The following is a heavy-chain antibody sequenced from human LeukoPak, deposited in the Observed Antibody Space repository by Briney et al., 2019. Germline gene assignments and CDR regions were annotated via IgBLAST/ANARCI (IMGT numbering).Heavy chain of an antibody. Sequence: KPSETLSLTCTVSGGSISNNYWSWIRQPPGKGLEWIGYIYYSGSPNYNPSLESRVTISVDTSKNQFSLKLSSVTAADTAVYYCARQRPWFDPWGQGTLVTVSS. J-gene: IGHJ5*02. CDR2: IYYSGSP. CDR1: GGSISNNY. CDR3: ARQRPWFDP. V-gene: IGHV4-59*08. D-gene: IGHD6-6*01.